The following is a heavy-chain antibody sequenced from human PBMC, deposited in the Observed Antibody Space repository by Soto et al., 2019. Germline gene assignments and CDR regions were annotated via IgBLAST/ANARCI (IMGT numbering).Heavy chain of an antibody. CDR3: ARRGQEGPGLAH. V-gene: IGHV3-74*01. CDR1: GFTFSSYW. Sequence: EVQLVESGGNLVQPGGSLRLSCAASGFTFSSYWMHWVRQAPGKGLVWVSRINTDGSSTSYVDSVKGRFTISRDNAKNTLYLQVNSLSVEDTAVYYCARRGQEGPGLAHWGQGTLVTVS. CDR2: INTDGSST. J-gene: IGHJ5*02.